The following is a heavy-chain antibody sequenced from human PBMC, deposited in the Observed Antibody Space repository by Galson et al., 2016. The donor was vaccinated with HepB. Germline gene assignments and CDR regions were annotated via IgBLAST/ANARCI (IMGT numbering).Heavy chain of an antibody. J-gene: IGHJ4*01. Sequence: SLRLSCAASGSTFNRYAMTWVRQAPGKGLEWVSGITGRGDNTYYADSVKGRFTISRDNSKNTLYLQMSRLRADDTAVYYCAKEVYYDFWSLYSDWGHGTLVTVS. CDR3: AKEVYYDFWSLYSD. D-gene: IGHD3-3*01. V-gene: IGHV3-23*01. CDR2: ITGRGDNT. CDR1: GSTFNRYA.